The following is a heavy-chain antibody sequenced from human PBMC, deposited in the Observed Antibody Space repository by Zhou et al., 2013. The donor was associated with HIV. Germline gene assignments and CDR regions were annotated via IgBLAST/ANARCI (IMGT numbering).Heavy chain of an antibody. Sequence: QVQLVQSGAEVKEPGASVKVSCKASVYTFNSDGISWVRQAPGQGLEWMGWISPYNANTKYAQKFQGRLSMTTDTATSTAYMELSSLRSEDTAVYYCARARIKYSSSSNYYYYMDVWGKGTTVTVSS. CDR3: ARARIKYSSSSNYYYYMDV. V-gene: IGHV1-18*01. CDR1: VYTFNSDG. CDR2: ISPYNANT. J-gene: IGHJ6*03. D-gene: IGHD6-6*01.